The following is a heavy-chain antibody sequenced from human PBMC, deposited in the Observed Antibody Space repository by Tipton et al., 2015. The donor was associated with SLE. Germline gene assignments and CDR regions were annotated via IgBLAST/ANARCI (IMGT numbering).Heavy chain of an antibody. CDR3: AREYYDFWSGKGWFDP. CDR2: INHSGST. Sequence: LRLSCAVYGGSFSGYYWSWIRQPPGKGLEWIGEINHSGSTNYNPSLKSRVTISVDTSKNQFSLKLSSVTAADTAVYYCAREYYDFWSGKGWFDPWGQGTLVTVSS. V-gene: IGHV4-34*01. D-gene: IGHD3-3*01. CDR1: GGSFSGYY. J-gene: IGHJ5*02.